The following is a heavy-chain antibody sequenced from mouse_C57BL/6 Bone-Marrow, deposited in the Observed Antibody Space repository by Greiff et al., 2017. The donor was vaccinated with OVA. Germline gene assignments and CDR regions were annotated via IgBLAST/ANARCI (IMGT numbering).Heavy chain of an antibody. CDR1: GYTFTSSG. CDR2: FYLRSGNT. V-gene: IGHV1-81*01. J-gene: IGHJ1*03. D-gene: IGHD2-2*01. CDR3: ARDDGYDWYFDV. Sequence: QVQLQQPGAELARPGASVRLSCKASGYTFTSSGLSWVKQRTGQGLGGIGEFYLRSGNTYYNEKLKGKATLTADKSSSTAYMELRSLTSDDSAVYLSARDDGYDWYFDVWGTGTTVTVSS.